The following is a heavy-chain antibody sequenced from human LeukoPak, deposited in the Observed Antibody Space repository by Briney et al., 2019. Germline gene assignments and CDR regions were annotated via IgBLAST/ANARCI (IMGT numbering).Heavy chain of an antibody. D-gene: IGHD3-10*01. CDR2: ISYDGSNK. CDR1: GXTFSSYG. V-gene: IGHV3-30*18. CDR3: AKDKEDGGFDY. Sequence: PGGSLRLSCAASGXTFSSYGMHWVRQAPGKGLEWVAVISYDGSNKYYADSVKGRFTISRDNSKNTLYLQMNSLRAEDTAVYYCAKDKEDGGFDYWGQGTLVTVSS. J-gene: IGHJ4*02.